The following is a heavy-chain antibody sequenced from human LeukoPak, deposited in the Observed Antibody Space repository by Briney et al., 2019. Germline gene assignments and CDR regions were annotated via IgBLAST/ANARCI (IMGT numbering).Heavy chain of an antibody. Sequence: GGTLRLSCSASGFTFSSYAMHWDCKAPRAGQEHDSTISVNRGSTYYTDSVKGRFTISIDNSKNTLYLQMSSLRAKDTAVYYCVKDRILAAAGYYFDYRGQGTLVTVSS. CDR1: GFTFSSYA. CDR3: VKDRILAAAGYYFDY. D-gene: IGHD6-13*01. CDR2: ISVNRGST. V-gene: IGHV3-64D*06. J-gene: IGHJ4*02.